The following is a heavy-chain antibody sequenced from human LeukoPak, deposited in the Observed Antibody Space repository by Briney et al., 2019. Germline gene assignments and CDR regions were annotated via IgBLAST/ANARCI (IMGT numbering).Heavy chain of an antibody. D-gene: IGHD6-6*01. Sequence: AGGSLRLSCAASGFTFSSYAMSWVRQVPGKGLEWVSVISGSGDNTYYADSVKGRFTISRDNSKNMLYLQMNSLRAEDTAVYYCVKGSRSSRPYYFDHWGQGILVTVSS. CDR3: VKGSRSSRPYYFDH. CDR2: ISGSGDNT. J-gene: IGHJ4*02. V-gene: IGHV3-23*01. CDR1: GFTFSSYA.